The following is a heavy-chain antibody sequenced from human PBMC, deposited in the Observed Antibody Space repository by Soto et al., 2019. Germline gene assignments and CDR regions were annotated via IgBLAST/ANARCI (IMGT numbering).Heavy chain of an antibody. J-gene: IGHJ4*02. CDR3: ARLEAGVKLDY. CDR2: INVGTDKT. Sequence: ASVKVSCKTSGCSFIKNAIHWVRQAPGQSPEWMGWINVGTDKTKYSEKFQGRVTITTDTSASTAYMELTSLGSEDTAVYYCARLEAGVKLDYWGQGTPVTVSS. V-gene: IGHV1-3*01. CDR1: GCSFIKNA.